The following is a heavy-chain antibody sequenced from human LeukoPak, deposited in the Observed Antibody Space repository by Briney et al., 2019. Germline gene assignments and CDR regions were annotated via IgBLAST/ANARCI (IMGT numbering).Heavy chain of an antibody. V-gene: IGHV3-23*01. CDR2: ISASGGNT. J-gene: IGHJ4*02. D-gene: IGHD6-19*01. Sequence: PSETLSLTCAVYGGSFSGYCWSWIRQPPGKGLEWVSAISASGGNTYYADSVKGRFTISRDNSKYTLYLQINSLRAEDTAVYYCAKDSTGVAATYYWGQGTLVTVSS. CDR3: AKDSTGVAATYY. CDR1: GGSFSGYC.